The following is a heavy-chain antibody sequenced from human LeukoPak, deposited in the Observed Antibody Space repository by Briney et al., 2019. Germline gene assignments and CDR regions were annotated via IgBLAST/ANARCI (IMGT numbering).Heavy chain of an antibody. D-gene: IGHD6-13*01. CDR2: VYTSGST. J-gene: IGHJ3*02. V-gene: IGHV4-4*07. CDR1: GGSISSYY. Sequence: ETLSLTCTVSGGSISSYYWSWIRQPAGKGLEWVGRVYTSGSTNYNPSLKSRVTMSVDTSKNQFSLNLRSVTAADTAVYYCAAGSSYQGGDAFDIWGQGTMVSVSS. CDR3: AAGSSYQGGDAFDI.